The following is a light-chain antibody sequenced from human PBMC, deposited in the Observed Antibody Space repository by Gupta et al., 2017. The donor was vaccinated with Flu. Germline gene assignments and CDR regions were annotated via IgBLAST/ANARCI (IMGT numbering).Light chain of an antibody. V-gene: IGKV1D-16*02. CDR3: QQYNTYPLT. Sequence: PASVSASVGDRVTITCRAREGISNWLAWYQQKPGKAPKPLIYEASSLRTGVPSRFSGSRSGTDFTLTISNLQPEDFATYYCQQYNTYPLTFGGGTKVEIK. CDR2: EAS. J-gene: IGKJ4*01. CDR1: EGISNW.